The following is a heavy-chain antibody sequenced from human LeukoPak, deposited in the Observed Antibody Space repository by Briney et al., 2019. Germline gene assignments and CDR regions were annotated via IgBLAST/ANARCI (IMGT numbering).Heavy chain of an antibody. V-gene: IGHV3-23*01. D-gene: IGHD1-26*01. J-gene: IGHJ3*01. CDR1: GFTFSSYA. CDR2: ISGSGGST. CDR3: PRAEGATRAA. Sequence: GGSLRLSCAASGFTFSSYARSWVRQAPGKGLEWVSAISGSGGSTYYADSVKGGSTISEDNSKNTLYLQMTRLRAEANAAHDRPRAEGATRAAWGQGTMVSVSS.